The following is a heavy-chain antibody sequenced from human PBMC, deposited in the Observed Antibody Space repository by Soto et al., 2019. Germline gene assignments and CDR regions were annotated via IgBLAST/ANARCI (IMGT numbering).Heavy chain of an antibody. J-gene: IGHJ5*02. CDR3: VRDGTKTLRDWFDP. V-gene: IGHV4-4*07. D-gene: IGHD1-1*01. CDR2: IYATGTT. Sequence: SETLSLTCTVSGASISGFYLSWSRKSAGKGLEWIGRIYATGTTDYNPSLKSRVMMSVDTSKKQFSLKLRSVTAADAAVYYCVRDGTKTLRDWFDPWGQGISVTVSS. CDR1: GASISGFY.